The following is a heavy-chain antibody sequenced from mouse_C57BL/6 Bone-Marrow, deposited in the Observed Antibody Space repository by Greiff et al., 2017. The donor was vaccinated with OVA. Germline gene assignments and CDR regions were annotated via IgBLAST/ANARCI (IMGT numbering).Heavy chain of an antibody. CDR2: ISSGGSYT. Sequence: VQLKESGGDLVKPGGSLKLSCAASGFTFSSYGMSWVRQTPDKRLEWVATISSGGSYTYYPDSVKGRFTISRDNAKNTLYLQMSSLKSEDTAMYYCASRSSWFAYWGQGTLVTVSA. CDR1: GFTFSSYG. V-gene: IGHV5-6*01. J-gene: IGHJ3*01. CDR3: ASRSSWFAY.